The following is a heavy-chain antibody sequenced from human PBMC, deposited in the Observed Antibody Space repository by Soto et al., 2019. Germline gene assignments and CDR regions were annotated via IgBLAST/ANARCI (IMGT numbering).Heavy chain of an antibody. CDR3: AREGYHDSSGYHPGWLDP. CDR1: GDTFTSYA. J-gene: IGHJ5*02. V-gene: IGHV1-69*06. Sequence: QVQLVQSGAEVRKPGSSVKVSCKASGDTFTSYAISWVRQAPGQGLEWMGQIIPMFGTTNYALKFQGRVRFTADKSTSTAYMELSSVTSEDTAVYYCAREGYHDSSGYHPGWLDPWGQGTLVTVSS. D-gene: IGHD3-22*01. CDR2: IIPMFGTT.